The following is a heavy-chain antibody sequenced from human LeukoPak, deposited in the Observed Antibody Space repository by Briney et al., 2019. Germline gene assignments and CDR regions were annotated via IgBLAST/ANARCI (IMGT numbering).Heavy chain of an antibody. J-gene: IGHJ5*02. Sequence: PGESLPLSCVASGFTFSSYQMNWVRQAPGKGLEWVSYISEFGGTTLYYADSVRGRFAISRDNARNSLYLQMNSLRAEDTAVYYCARENYASGWYGWFDPWGQGTLVTVSS. CDR2: ISEFGGTTL. D-gene: IGHD6-19*01. CDR1: GFTFSSYQ. CDR3: ARENYASGWYGWFDP. V-gene: IGHV3-48*03.